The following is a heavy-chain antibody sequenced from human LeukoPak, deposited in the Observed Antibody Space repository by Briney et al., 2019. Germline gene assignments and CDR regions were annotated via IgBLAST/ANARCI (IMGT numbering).Heavy chain of an antibody. J-gene: IGHJ4*02. V-gene: IGHV4-59*12. D-gene: IGHD3-10*01. CDR3: ARECDSSGSYLDY. CDR2: NRRTVIT. CDR1: GGSLSIYY. Sequence: PSDTLSLTCTVSGGSLSIYYWSWIRKPPGKELVYIGYNRRTVITNYSQLLKSPVTISAYTSNYQLYLKLTSVTAADPVVYYRARECDSSGSYLDYWARGPLLSVPS.